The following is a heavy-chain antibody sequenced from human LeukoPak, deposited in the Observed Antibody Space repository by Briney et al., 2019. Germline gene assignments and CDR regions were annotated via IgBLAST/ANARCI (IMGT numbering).Heavy chain of an antibody. Sequence: ASVKVSCKASGGTFSSYAISRVRQAPGQGLEWMGGIIPIFGTANYAQKFQGRVTITADESTSTAYMELSSLRSEDTAVYYCASPVHYYDSSGLDYWGQGTLVTVSS. V-gene: IGHV1-69*13. CDR1: GGTFSSYA. D-gene: IGHD3-22*01. CDR3: ASPVHYYDSSGLDY. J-gene: IGHJ4*02. CDR2: IIPIFGTA.